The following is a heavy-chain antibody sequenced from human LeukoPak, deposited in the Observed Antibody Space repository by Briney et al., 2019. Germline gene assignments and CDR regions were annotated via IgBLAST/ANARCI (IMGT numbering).Heavy chain of an antibody. Sequence: SETLSLTCTVSGGSISNYYWSWIRQPAGKGLEWIGRIYTSGSTNYNPSLKGRVTMSVDMSKNQFSLKLSSVTAADTAVYYCARAPRCAGDCYSLFDFWGQGTLVTVSS. V-gene: IGHV4-4*07. CDR2: IYTSGST. CDR1: GGSISNYY. J-gene: IGHJ4*02. D-gene: IGHD2-21*02. CDR3: ARAPRCAGDCYSLFDF.